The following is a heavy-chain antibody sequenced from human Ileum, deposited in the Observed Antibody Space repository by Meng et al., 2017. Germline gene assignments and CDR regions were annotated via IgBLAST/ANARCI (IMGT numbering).Heavy chain of an antibody. D-gene: IGHD2-15*01. CDR3: ARSGCSGGSCYAFDI. Sequence: GESLKTPCAGPGFTFSSHSIHWVRQAPGKGLEYVSAISGNGVNTYYADSVKGRFTISRDNSKNTLYHQMGSLRTEDMAVYYCARSGCSGGSCYAFDIWGQGTMVTVSS. CDR1: GFTFSSHS. J-gene: IGHJ3*02. CDR2: ISGNGVNT. V-gene: IGHV3-64*02.